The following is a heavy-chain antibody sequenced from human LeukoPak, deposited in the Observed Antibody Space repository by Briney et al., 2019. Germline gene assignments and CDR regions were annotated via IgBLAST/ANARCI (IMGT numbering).Heavy chain of an antibody. Sequence: ASVKVSCKASGYTFTSYDINRVRQATGQGLEWMGWMNPNSGNTGYAQKFQGRVTMTRNTSISTAYMELSSLRSEDTAVYYCARGFGSGWFLRDYYMDVWGKGTTVTISS. CDR2: MNPNSGNT. D-gene: IGHD6-19*01. J-gene: IGHJ6*03. V-gene: IGHV1-8*01. CDR1: GYTFTSYD. CDR3: ARGFGSGWFLRDYYMDV.